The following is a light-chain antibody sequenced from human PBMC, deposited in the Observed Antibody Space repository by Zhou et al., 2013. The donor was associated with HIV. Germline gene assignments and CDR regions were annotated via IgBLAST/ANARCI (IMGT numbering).Light chain of an antibody. Sequence: DIQMTQSPSSLSASVGDRVTITCRASQDITHYLAWFQQKPGKAPKLLIYKASSLESGVPSRFSGSGSGTEFTLTISSLQPEDIATYYCQQYDDVPPITFGQGTRLDIK. V-gene: IGKV1-16*01. CDR1: QDITHY. J-gene: IGKJ5*01. CDR2: KAS. CDR3: QQYDDVPPIT.